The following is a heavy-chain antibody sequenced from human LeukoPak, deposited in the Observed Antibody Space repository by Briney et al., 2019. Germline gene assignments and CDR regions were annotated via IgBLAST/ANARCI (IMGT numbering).Heavy chain of an antibody. CDR3: AKDGVLVRFGESSRPIDH. Sequence: GGSLRLSCAASGFTFSSYAMSWVRQAPGKGLEWVSAISGSGGSTYYADSVKGRFTISRDNSKNPLYLQMNSLRAEDTAVYYCAKDGVLVRFGESSRPIDHWGQGTLVTVSS. D-gene: IGHD3-10*01. J-gene: IGHJ4*02. CDR2: ISGSGGST. V-gene: IGHV3-23*01. CDR1: GFTFSSYA.